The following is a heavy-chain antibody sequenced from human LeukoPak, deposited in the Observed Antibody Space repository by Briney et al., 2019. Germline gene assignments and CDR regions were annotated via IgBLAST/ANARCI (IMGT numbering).Heavy chain of an antibody. CDR3: AKVWSRAGYYYGMDV. V-gene: IGHV3-23*01. Sequence: GGSLRLSCAASGFTFSSYAMSWVRQAPGKGLEWVSAISGSGGSTYYADSVKGRFTISRDNSKNTLYLQMNSLGAEDTAVYYCAKVWSRAGYYYGMDVWGQGTTVTVSS. CDR2: ISGSGGST. D-gene: IGHD3-3*01. J-gene: IGHJ6*02. CDR1: GFTFSSYA.